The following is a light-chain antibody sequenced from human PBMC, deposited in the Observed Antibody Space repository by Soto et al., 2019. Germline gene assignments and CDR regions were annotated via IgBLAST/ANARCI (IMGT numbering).Light chain of an antibody. Sequence: DIQTTQSPSTLSASVVDTVTISCRASQSFSSWLAWYQQKPGKAPKLLIYKASSLQSGVPSRFSGSGSGTEFTLTISSLQPDEFATYYCKQYNSFPWTFGQGTKVDIK. CDR3: KQYNSFPWT. J-gene: IGKJ1*01. V-gene: IGKV1-5*03. CDR1: QSFSSW. CDR2: KAS.